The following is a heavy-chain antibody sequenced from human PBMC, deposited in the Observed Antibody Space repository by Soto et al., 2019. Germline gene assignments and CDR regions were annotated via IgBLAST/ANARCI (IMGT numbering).Heavy chain of an antibody. CDR3: TRRVPAHATNWFDP. CDR1: GFTFGDYA. V-gene: IGHV3-49*03. D-gene: IGHD2-2*01. J-gene: IGHJ5*02. CDR2: IRSKAYGGTT. Sequence: GGSLRLSCTASGFTFGDYAMSWFRQAPGKGLEWVGFIRSKAYGGTTEYAASVKGRFTISRDDSKSIAYLQMNSLKTEDTAVYYCTRRVPAHATNWFDPWGQGTLVTVSS.